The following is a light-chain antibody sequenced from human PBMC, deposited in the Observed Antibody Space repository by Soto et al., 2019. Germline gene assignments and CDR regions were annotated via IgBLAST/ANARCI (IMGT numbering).Light chain of an antibody. CDR3: LQYNFYPYT. V-gene: IGKV3-15*01. CDR1: QSVTSD. Sequence: ETVMTQSLVTLSVSPGERATLSCRASQSVTSDLAWYQQKPGQPPRLLIFGASTRATCVPARFIGSGSGTEFTLTISSLQPDDFATYYCLQYNFYPYTFGQGTKLEIK. CDR2: GAS. J-gene: IGKJ2*01.